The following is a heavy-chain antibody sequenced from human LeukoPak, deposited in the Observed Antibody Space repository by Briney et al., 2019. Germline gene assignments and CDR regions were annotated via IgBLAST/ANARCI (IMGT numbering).Heavy chain of an antibody. D-gene: IGHD6-19*01. CDR2: ISGSGGST. CDR3: ANELGAVAGTKVPSGMDV. CDR1: GFTFRIYA. V-gene: IGHV3-23*01. Sequence: PGGSLRLSCAGSGFTFRIYAMSWVRQAPGKGLEWVSAISGSGGSTYYADSVKGRFTISRDNSKNTLYLQMNSLRAEDTAVYYCANELGAVAGTKVPSGMDVWGQGTTVTVSS. J-gene: IGHJ6*02.